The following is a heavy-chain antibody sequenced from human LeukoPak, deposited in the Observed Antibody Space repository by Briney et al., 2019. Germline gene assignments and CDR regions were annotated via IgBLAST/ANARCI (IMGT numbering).Heavy chain of an antibody. CDR2: INPNSGGT. Sequence: VASVKVSCKASGYTFTGYYIHWVRQAPGQGLEWMGWINPNSGGTNYAQRFQGRVTMTRDMSISTASMKLTRLTSNDTAECYCSREAVAGRKYWFDPWGQGTLVTVSS. D-gene: IGHD6-19*01. CDR3: SREAVAGRKYWFDP. J-gene: IGHJ5*02. CDR1: GYTFTGYY. V-gene: IGHV1-2*02.